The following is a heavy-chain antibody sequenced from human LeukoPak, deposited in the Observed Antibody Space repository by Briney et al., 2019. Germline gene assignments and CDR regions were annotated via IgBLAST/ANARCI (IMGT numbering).Heavy chain of an antibody. D-gene: IGHD6-19*01. CDR3: ARYSSDWWYSFDL. CDR1: GFTFSSYT. CDR2: MSPDSGNT. Sequence: GGSLRLSCAASGFTFSSYTMNWVRQAPGQGLEWMGWMSPDSGNTGYAQKFQGRVSMTRDISTNTAYMELSSLRSDDTAVYYCARYSSDWWYSFDLWGQGTLVTVSS. J-gene: IGHJ4*02. V-gene: IGHV1-8*02.